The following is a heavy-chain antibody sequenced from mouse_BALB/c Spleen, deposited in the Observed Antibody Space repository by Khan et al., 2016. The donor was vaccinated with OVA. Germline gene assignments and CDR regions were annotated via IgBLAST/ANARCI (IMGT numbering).Heavy chain of an antibody. D-gene: IGHD4-1*01. CDR3: AGDLTGSFAY. CDR1: GFTFSSYS. J-gene: IGHJ3*01. V-gene: IGHV5-6*01. CDR2: ISSGGDYT. Sequence: EVELVESGGDLVKPGGSLKLSCAASGFTFSSYSMSWVRQTPDKRLEWVASISSGGDYTYYPDSVKGRFTISRDNAKNTLYLQMSDLKSEDTAMYYWAGDLTGSFAYWGQGTLVTVSA.